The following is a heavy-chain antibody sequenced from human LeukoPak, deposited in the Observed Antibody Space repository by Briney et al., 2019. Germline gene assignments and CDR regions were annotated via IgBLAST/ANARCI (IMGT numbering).Heavy chain of an antibody. CDR1: GGSISSYY. V-gene: IGHV4-4*07. CDR2: IYTSGST. J-gene: IGHJ4*02. Sequence: SETLSLTCTVSGGSISSYYWSWIRQPAGKGLEWIGRIYTSGSTNYNPSLKGRVTMSVDTSKNQFSLKLSSVTAADTAVYYCARVSGRYYDSSGYPNFDYWGQGTLVTVSS. CDR3: ARVSGRYYDSSGYPNFDY. D-gene: IGHD3-22*01.